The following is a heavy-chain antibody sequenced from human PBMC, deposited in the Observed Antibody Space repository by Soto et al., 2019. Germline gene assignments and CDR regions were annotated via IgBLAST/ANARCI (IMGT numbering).Heavy chain of an antibody. Sequence: SETLSLTCAVYSESFSKYYWNWIRQSPGKGLEWIGEINQSGSTNYNPSLKSRVMMSVDTSKKQFSLKLRSVTAADTAVYYCVRDGTKTLRDWFDPWGQGISVTVSS. CDR2: INQSGST. D-gene: IGHD1-1*01. J-gene: IGHJ5*02. CDR1: SESFSKYY. V-gene: IGHV4-34*10. CDR3: VRDGTKTLRDWFDP.